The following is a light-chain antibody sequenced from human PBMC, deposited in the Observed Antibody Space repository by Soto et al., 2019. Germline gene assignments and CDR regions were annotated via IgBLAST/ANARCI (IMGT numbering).Light chain of an antibody. CDR1: HDISTY. CDR3: QQLNTLPFT. Sequence: DIQMTQSPSTLSGSVGDRVTITCRASHDISTYLAWYQQKPGKAPKLMIYEASTLQSGVPSRFSGSGSGTEFTLTISGLLPEDFATYHCQQLNTLPFTFGQGTKVDIK. J-gene: IGKJ1*01. V-gene: IGKV1-9*01. CDR2: EAS.